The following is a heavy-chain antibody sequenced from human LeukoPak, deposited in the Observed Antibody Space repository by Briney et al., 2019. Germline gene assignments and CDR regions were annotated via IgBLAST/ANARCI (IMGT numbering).Heavy chain of an antibody. CDR3: ARGLAISPMAPISDN. CDR1: GFTFSKYW. D-gene: IGHD3-10*01. V-gene: IGHV3-7*01. J-gene: IGHJ4*02. CDR2: IRQGSGDT. Sequence: GGSLRLSCAASGFTFSKYWMSWIRKAPGKVLEWVANIRQGSGDTRYVDSIKGRFTISRDNPKNSLYLQRNSLRVEDTAVYYCARGLAISPMAPISDNWGQGTLVTVSS.